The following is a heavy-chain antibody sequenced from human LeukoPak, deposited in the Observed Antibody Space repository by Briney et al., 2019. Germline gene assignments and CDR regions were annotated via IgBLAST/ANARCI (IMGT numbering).Heavy chain of an antibody. CDR3: AVTYYYDTPFDY. D-gene: IGHD3-22*01. Sequence: ASVKLSCKAFGYTFTGYWMHWVRQAPGQGPEWMGVISPSGGSTIYAQKLQGRVTMTTDTSTSTAYMELRSLRSDDTAVYYCAVTYYYDTPFDYWGQGTLVTVSS. CDR1: GYTFTGYW. J-gene: IGHJ4*02. CDR2: ISPSGGST. V-gene: IGHV1-46*01.